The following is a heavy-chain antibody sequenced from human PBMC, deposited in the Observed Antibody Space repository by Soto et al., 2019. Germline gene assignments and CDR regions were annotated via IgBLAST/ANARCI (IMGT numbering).Heavy chain of an antibody. CDR3: ARGGGWYSKYFDY. CDR1: GGSFSGYY. V-gene: IGHV4-34*01. J-gene: IGHJ4*02. CDR2: INHSGST. Sequence: PSETLSLTCAVYGGSFSGYYWSWIRQPPGKGLEWIGEINHSGSTNYNPSLKSRVTISVDTSKNQFSLKLSSVTAADTAVYYCARGGGWYSKYFDYWGQGTLVTVSS. D-gene: IGHD6-19*01.